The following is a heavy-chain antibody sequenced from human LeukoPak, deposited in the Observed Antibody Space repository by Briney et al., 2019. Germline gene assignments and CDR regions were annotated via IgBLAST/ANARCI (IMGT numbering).Heavy chain of an antibody. CDR1: GFPFSTSG. Sequence: PGGSLRLSCAASGFPFSTSGMHWVRQAPGKGLEWVAVIWYDGSNKHYAESVKGRFSISRDNSKSTLYLQMNSLRAEDTAVYYCARARGVSTGYRPIDYWGQGTLVTVSS. D-gene: IGHD3-22*01. CDR2: IWYDGSNK. J-gene: IGHJ4*02. V-gene: IGHV3-33*01. CDR3: ARARGVSTGYRPIDY.